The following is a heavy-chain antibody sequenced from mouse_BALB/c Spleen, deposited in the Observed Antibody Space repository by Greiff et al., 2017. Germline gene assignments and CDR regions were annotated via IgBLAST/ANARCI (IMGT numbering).Heavy chain of an antibody. V-gene: IGHV1S56*01. CDR3: ARSGLLEGFFAY. Sequence: VKLMESGPELVKPGASVRISCKASGYTFTSYYIHWVKQRPGQGLEWIGWIYPGNVNTKYNEKFKGKATLTADKSSSTAYMQLSSLTSEDSAVYFCARSGLLEGFFAYWGQGTLVTVSA. J-gene: IGHJ3*01. CDR1: GYTFTSYY. CDR2: IYPGNVNT. D-gene: IGHD2-10*01.